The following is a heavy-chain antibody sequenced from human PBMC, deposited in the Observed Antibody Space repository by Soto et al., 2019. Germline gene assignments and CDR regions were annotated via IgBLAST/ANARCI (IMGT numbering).Heavy chain of an antibody. D-gene: IGHD6-19*01. V-gene: IGHV6-1*01. Sequence: SQTLSITCAISGDSVSSNSAAWNWIRQSPSRGLEWLGRTYYRSKWYNDYAVSVKSRITINPDTSKNQFSLQLNSVTPEDTDVYYCARGVRDIAVAGGDYWGQGTLVTVSS. CDR3: ARGVRDIAVAGGDY. CDR2: TYYRSKWYN. CDR1: GDSVSSNSAA. J-gene: IGHJ4*02.